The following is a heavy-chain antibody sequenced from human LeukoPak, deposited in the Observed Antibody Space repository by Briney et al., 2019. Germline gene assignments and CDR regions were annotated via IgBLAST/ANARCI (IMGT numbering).Heavy chain of an antibody. V-gene: IGHV4-4*07. CDR3: ARDSNYGGNSDWFDP. CDR1: GGSISSYY. D-gene: IGHD4-23*01. Sequence: SETLSLTCTVSGGSISSYYWSWIRQPAGKGLEWIGRIYTSGSTNYNPSLKSRVTISVDTSKNQFSLKLSSVTAADTAVYYCARDSNYGGNSDWFDPRGQGTLVTVSS. CDR2: IYTSGST. J-gene: IGHJ5*02.